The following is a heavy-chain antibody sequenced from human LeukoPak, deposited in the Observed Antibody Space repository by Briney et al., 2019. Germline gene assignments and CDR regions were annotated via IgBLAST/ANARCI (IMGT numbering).Heavy chain of an antibody. CDR3: AKDKAGYYNRPYYFDY. V-gene: IGHV3-23*01. CDR1: GFTFSSYA. D-gene: IGHD3-9*01. Sequence: GGSLRLSCAASGFTFSSYAMSWVRQVPGKGLEWVSAISGSGGSTYYADSVKGRFTISRDNSKNTLYLQMNSLRAEDTAVYYCAKDKAGYYNRPYYFDYWGQGTLVTVSS. J-gene: IGHJ4*02. CDR2: ISGSGGST.